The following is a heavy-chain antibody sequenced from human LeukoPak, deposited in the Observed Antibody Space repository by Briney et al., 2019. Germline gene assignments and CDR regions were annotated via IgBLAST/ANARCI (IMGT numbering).Heavy chain of an antibody. Sequence: PGRSLRLSCAASGFTFSSYGMHWVRQAPGKGLEWVAVISYDGNNKYYADFVKGRFTISRDNSKNTLYLHMNSLRTEDTAVYYCAKIEGKYQLANVPDHWGQGTLVTVSS. D-gene: IGHD2-2*01. CDR1: GFTFSSYG. CDR3: AKIEGKYQLANVPDH. V-gene: IGHV3-30*18. J-gene: IGHJ4*02. CDR2: ISYDGNNK.